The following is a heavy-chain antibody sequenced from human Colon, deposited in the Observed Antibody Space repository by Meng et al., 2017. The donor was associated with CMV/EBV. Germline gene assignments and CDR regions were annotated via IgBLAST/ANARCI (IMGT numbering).Heavy chain of an antibody. Sequence: QVHLMQSGAGMREPGASVEVSCKSSGYTFTGYLSHWVRQAPGQGLEWMGWINPYSGDTIYARKFEVGVTMTRDASITTAYLELSSLKSDDTAVYYCGTFGGDFDYWGQGTLVTVSS. CDR1: GYTFTGYL. D-gene: IGHD3-3*01. CDR3: GTFGGDFDY. CDR2: INPYSGDT. V-gene: IGHV1-2*02. J-gene: IGHJ4*02.